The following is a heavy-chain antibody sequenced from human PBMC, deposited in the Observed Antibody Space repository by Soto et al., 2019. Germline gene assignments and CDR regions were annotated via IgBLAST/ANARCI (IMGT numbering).Heavy chain of an antibody. D-gene: IGHD3-10*01. CDR1: GFTFSGSW. Sequence: EVQLVESGGGLVQPGGSLRLSCAASGFTFSGSWMHWVRQAPGKGLVWVSRINGDGSGTSYADFVKGRFTISRDDANNTLFLQMSRLRAEDRAVYYCARGIFGSGTANDYWGQGTLVTVSS. V-gene: IGHV3-74*01. J-gene: IGHJ4*02. CDR2: INGDGSGT. CDR3: ARGIFGSGTANDY.